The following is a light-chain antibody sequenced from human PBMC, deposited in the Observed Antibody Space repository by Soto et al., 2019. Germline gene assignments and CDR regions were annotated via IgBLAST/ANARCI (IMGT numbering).Light chain of an antibody. CDR1: ESISSK. J-gene: IGKJ1*01. CDR3: QHYANWLWT. V-gene: IGKV3-15*01. Sequence: EIVMTQSPATLSVSPGERATLSCRASESISSKLAWYQQKPGQTPRLLIYGASTRATGVPARFSGSGSGTEFTLTTSGLQSVDFAVYYCQHYANWLWTFGQGTKVAIK. CDR2: GAS.